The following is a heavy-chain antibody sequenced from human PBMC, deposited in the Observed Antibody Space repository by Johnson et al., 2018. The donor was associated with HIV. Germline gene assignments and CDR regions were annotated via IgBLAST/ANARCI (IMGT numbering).Heavy chain of an antibody. D-gene: IGHD5-12*01. CDR2: ISYDGSNK. Sequence: QVQLVESGGGLVQPGRSLRLSCAASGFTFDDYAMHWVRQAPGKGLEWVAVISYDGSNKYYADSVKGRFTISRDNSKNTLYLQMNSLRAEDTAVYFCASGDDDGFWGQGTKVTVSS. V-gene: IGHV3-30*04. J-gene: IGHJ3*01. CDR1: GFTFDDYA. CDR3: ASGDDDGF.